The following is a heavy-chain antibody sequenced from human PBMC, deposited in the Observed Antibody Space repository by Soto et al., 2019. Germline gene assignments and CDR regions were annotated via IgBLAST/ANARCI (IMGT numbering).Heavy chain of an antibody. CDR2: IYHAGSV. J-gene: IGHJ6*02. V-gene: IGHV4-38-2*01. Sequence: SETLSLTCAVSGYSIASGYYWAWIRQPPGKGLEWIGSIYHAGSVYYNPSLNSRVAMSLDTSDNHFSLKLTSVTAADTAVYYCARTFEYYGMDVWGQGTTVTVSS. D-gene: IGHD3-3*02. CDR3: ARTFEYYGMDV. CDR1: GYSIASGYY.